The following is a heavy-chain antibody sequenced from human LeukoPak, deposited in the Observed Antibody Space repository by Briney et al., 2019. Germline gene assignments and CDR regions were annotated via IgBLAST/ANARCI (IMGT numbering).Heavy chain of an antibody. D-gene: IGHD6-19*01. CDR3: AKRTGGWYNIINY. CDR2: ISGSGGGT. J-gene: IGHJ4*02. V-gene: IGHV3-23*01. Sequence: GGSLRLSCAASGFTFSSYAMSWVRQAPGKGLEWVSAISGSGGGTYYADSVKGRFTISRDNSKNTLYLQMNSLRAEDTAIYYCAKRTGGWYNIINYWGQGTLVAVSS. CDR1: GFTFSSYA.